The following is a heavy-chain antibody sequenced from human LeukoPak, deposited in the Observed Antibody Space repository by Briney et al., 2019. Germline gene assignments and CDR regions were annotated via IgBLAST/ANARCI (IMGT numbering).Heavy chain of an antibody. CDR1: GYSFTTYW. Sequence: GESLEISCKGSGYSFTTYWIGWVRQMPGKGLEWMGIIYPDDSETKYSPSFQGQVTISADKSISTAYLQWSSLKASDTAMYYCARASRDGYNQNFDYWGQGTQVTVSS. V-gene: IGHV5-51*01. D-gene: IGHD5-24*01. J-gene: IGHJ4*02. CDR3: ARASRDGYNQNFDY. CDR2: IYPDDSET.